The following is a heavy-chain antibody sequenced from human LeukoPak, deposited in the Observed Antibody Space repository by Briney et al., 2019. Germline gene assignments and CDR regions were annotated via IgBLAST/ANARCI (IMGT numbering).Heavy chain of an antibody. Sequence: SQTLSLTCTVSGGSISSGSYYWSWIRQPAGKGLEWIGRIYTTGSTNYNPSLKSRVTISVDTSKNQFSLKLSSVTAADTAVYYCARVRLLWLGTRDAFDNWGQGTMVTVSS. V-gene: IGHV4-61*02. D-gene: IGHD6-19*01. CDR1: GGSISSGSYY. J-gene: IGHJ3*02. CDR3: ARVRLLWLGTRDAFDN. CDR2: IYTTGST.